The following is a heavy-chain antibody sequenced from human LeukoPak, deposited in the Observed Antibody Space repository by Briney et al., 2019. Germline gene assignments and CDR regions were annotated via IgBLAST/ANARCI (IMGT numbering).Heavy chain of an antibody. D-gene: IGHD3-22*01. Sequence: SVKVSCKASGGTFSSYAISWVRQAPGQGLEWMGGIIPIFGTANYAQKFQGRVTITADESTSTAYMELSSLRSEDTAVYYCARESPSGYNLDYWGQGALVTVSS. V-gene: IGHV1-69*01. J-gene: IGHJ4*02. CDR2: IIPIFGTA. CDR1: GGTFSSYA. CDR3: ARESPSGYNLDY.